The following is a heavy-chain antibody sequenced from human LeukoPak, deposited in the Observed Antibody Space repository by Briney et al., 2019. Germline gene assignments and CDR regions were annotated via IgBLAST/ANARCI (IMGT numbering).Heavy chain of an antibody. D-gene: IGHD3-9*01. J-gene: IGHJ4*02. CDR1: GYTFTSYG. Sequence: ASVKVSCKASGYTFTSYGISWVRQAPGQGLEWMGWISAYNGNTNYAQKLQGRVTMTTDTSTSTAYMELRSLRSDDTAVYYCASEDLHRRYFDWKIPSDWGQGTLVTVSS. CDR2: ISAYNGNT. V-gene: IGHV1-18*01. CDR3: ASEDLHRRYFDWKIPSD.